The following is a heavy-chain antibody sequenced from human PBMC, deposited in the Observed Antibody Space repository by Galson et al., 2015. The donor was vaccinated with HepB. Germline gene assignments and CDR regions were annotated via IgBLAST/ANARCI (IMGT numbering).Heavy chain of an antibody. D-gene: IGHD6-13*01. Sequence: QSGAEVKKPGESLKISCKGSGYSFTSYWIVWVRQMPGKGLEWMGIIYPGDSDTRYSPSFQGQVTISADKSISTAYLQWSGLKASDTAMYYCARPAASGTPGLMDAFDIWGQGTVVTVSS. CDR1: GYSFTSYW. CDR3: ARPAASGTPGLMDAFDI. J-gene: IGHJ3*02. CDR2: IYPGDSDT. V-gene: IGHV5-51*01.